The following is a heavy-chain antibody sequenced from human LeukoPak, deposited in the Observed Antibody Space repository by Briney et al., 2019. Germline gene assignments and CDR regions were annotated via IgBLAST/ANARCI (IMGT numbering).Heavy chain of an antibody. CDR2: ISYDGSNK. V-gene: IGHV3-30*18. Sequence: GRSLRLSCAASGFTFSSYGMHWVRQAPGKGLEWVAVISYDGSNKYYADSVKGRFTISRDNSKNTLYLQMNSLRAEDTAVYYCAKDLGYYDSRPYYGMDVWGQGTTVTVSS. D-gene: IGHD3-22*01. J-gene: IGHJ6*02. CDR1: GFTFSSYG. CDR3: AKDLGYYDSRPYYGMDV.